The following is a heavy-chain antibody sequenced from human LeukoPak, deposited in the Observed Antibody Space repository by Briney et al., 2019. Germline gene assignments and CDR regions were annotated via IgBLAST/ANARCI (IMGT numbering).Heavy chain of an antibody. Sequence: PGGSLRLSCAASGFTLSTFGMSWVRHVPGKGLEWVSAISGGGDSTFYADSVKGRFTIFRDNSKNTVYLQMNSLRAEDTAVYFCAKEYGYDYNYYYSMDVWGKGTTVTISS. CDR2: ISGGGDST. CDR1: GFTLSTFG. CDR3: AKEYGYDYNYYYSMDV. D-gene: IGHD1-1*01. V-gene: IGHV3-23*01. J-gene: IGHJ6*03.